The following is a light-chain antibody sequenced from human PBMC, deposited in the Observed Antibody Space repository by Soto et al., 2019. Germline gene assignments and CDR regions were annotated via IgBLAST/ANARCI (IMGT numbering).Light chain of an antibody. V-gene: IGLV2-11*01. CDR2: DAS. CDR1: TGDVGAYNF. CDR3: CSYAGSFTWV. Sequence: QSALTQPRSVSGSPGQSVTISCTGTTGDVGAYNFVSWYQLHPGKAPKLMIYDASKRPSGVPDRFSASKSGNTASLTISGLLAEDEADYYXCSYAGSFTWVFGGGTKVTVL. J-gene: IGLJ3*02.